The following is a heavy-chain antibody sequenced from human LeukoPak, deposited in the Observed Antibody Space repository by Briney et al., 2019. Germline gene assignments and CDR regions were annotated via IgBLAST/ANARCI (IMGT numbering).Heavy chain of an antibody. CDR2: MNPNSGNT. Sequence: ASVKVSCKASGYTFTSHDINWVRQATGQGLEWMGWMNPNSGNTGYAQKFQGRVTITRNTSISTAYMELSSLRSEDTAVYYCARAPRITMVRGVIYWFDPWGQGTLVTVSS. D-gene: IGHD3-10*01. J-gene: IGHJ5*02. CDR3: ARAPRITMVRGVIYWFDP. V-gene: IGHV1-8*03. CDR1: GYTFTSHD.